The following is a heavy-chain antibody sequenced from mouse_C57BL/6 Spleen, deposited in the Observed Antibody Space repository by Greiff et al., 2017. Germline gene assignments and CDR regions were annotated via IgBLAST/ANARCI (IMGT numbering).Heavy chain of an antibody. CDR2: IYPGDGDT. CDR1: GYAFSSYW. CDR3: AREGSYYGSSYGY. J-gene: IGHJ2*02. D-gene: IGHD1-1*01. V-gene: IGHV1-80*01. Sequence: QVQLQQSGAELVKPGASVKISCKASGYAFSSYWMNWVKQRPGKGLEWIGQIYPGDGDTNYNGKFKGKATLTADNSSSTAYMQLSSLTSEDSAVYFCAREGSYYGSSYGYWGQGTSLTVSS.